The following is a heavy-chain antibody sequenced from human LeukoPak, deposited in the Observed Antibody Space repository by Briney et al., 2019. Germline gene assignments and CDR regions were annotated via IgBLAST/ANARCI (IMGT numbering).Heavy chain of an antibody. CDR1: GFTFSSYW. D-gene: IGHD1-1*01. CDR2: IKQDGSEK. V-gene: IGHV3-7*01. CDR3: ARSGNDVHYFDY. J-gene: IGHJ4*02. Sequence: GGSLRLYCAASGFTFSSYWMSWVRQAPGKGLEGVANIKQDGSEKYYVDSVKGRFTISRDNAKNSLYLQMNSLRAEDTAVYYCARSGNDVHYFDYWGQGTLVTVSS.